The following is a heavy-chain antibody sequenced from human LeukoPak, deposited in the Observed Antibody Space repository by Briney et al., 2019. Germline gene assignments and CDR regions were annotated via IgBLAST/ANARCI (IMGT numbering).Heavy chain of an antibody. J-gene: IGHJ4*02. CDR1: GFTFSSYA. CDR3: ARDLGAVDTAMAPDY. Sequence: GGSLRLSCAASGFTFSSYAMHWVRQAPGKGLEWVAVISYDGSNKYYADSVKGRFTISRDNSKNTLYLQMNSLRAEDTAVYYCARDLGAVDTAMAPDYWGQGTLVTVSS. V-gene: IGHV3-30-3*01. D-gene: IGHD5-18*01. CDR2: ISYDGSNK.